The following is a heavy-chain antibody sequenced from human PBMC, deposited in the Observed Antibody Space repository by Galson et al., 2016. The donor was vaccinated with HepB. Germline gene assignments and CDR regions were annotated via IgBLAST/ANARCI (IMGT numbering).Heavy chain of an antibody. CDR1: GFTFSNYS. CDR3: AREVEYGDCFDF. D-gene: IGHD4-17*01. CDR2: ISRSSSYI. V-gene: IGHV3-21*01. J-gene: IGHJ4*02. Sequence: SLRLSCAASGFTFSNYSMNWVRQAPGRGLEWISSISRSSSYIYYADSLKGRFTISRDNAKNSLYLQMNSLRAEDTAVYYCAREVEYGDCFDFWGQGTLVTVSS.